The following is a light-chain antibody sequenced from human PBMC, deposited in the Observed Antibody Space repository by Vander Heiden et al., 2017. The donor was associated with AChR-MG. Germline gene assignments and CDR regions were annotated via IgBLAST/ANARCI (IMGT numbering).Light chain of an antibody. CDR3: QQYSNWPPWT. CDR1: QSVSSN. CDR2: GAS. V-gene: IGKV3-15*01. J-gene: IGKJ1*01. Sequence: ETVVTQSPATLSVSPGERATLSCRASQSVSSNLAWYQQKPGQAPRLLIYGASTRATGIPARFSGSGSGTEFTLTISSLQSEDFAVYYCQQYSNWPPWTLGQGTKVEIK.